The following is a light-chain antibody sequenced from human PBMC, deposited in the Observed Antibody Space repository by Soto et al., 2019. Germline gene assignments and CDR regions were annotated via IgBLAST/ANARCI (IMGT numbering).Light chain of an antibody. J-gene: IGKJ5*01. Sequence: ESVLTQSPATLSLSPGERSSRSCRASQSVSSYLAWYQQKPGQAPRLLIYDASNRATGIPARFSGSGSGTDFTLTISSLEPEDFAVYYCQQRSNWPPTFGQGTRLEIK. CDR2: DAS. CDR3: QQRSNWPPT. CDR1: QSVSSY. V-gene: IGKV3-11*01.